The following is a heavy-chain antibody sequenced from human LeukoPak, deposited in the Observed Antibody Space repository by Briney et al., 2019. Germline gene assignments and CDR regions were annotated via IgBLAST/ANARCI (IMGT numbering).Heavy chain of an antibody. V-gene: IGHV4-59*01. CDR3: TRGAGWLIDY. CDR2: FHNSGTS. D-gene: IGHD3-16*01. CDR1: DDSISDYY. J-gene: IGHJ4*02. Sequence: SETLSLTCTVSDDSISDYYRGWIRQPPGKGLEWVGYFHNSGTSTYNPSLKSRVTISADTSKNQFSLKLNSLTTADTAVYYCTRGAGWLIDYWGQGILVTVSS.